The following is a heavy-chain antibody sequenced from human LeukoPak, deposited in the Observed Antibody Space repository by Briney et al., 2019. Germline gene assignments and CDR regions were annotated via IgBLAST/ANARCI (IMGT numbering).Heavy chain of an antibody. CDR2: IYASGST. CDR1: GASISHYS. Sequence: PSETLSLTCAVSGASISHYSWRWIRQPPGKGLEWIGDIYASGSTSYNPSHTGRVTTSKDTSKNHFSLKLISVTAADTAVYYCARGKVVAGTPGQNSWDYWGQGTLVTVSS. D-gene: IGHD6-19*01. CDR3: ARGKVVAGTPGQNSWDY. J-gene: IGHJ4*02. V-gene: IGHV4-59*01.